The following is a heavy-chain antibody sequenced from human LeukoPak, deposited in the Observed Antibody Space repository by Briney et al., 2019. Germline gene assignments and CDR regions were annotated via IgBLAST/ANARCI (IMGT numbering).Heavy chain of an antibody. Sequence: PGGSLRLSCAASGFTDPTNYMTWVRQAPGKGLEWVSIIYTDGSTYYADSVKGRFAISRDNSTNTLYLRMSSLRVEDTAVYYCVKDRWADYYGSGTYFDSWGQGTLVTVSS. CDR3: VKDRWADYYGSGTYFDS. CDR2: IYTDGST. CDR1: GFTDPTNY. V-gene: IGHV3-53*05. D-gene: IGHD3-10*01. J-gene: IGHJ4*02.